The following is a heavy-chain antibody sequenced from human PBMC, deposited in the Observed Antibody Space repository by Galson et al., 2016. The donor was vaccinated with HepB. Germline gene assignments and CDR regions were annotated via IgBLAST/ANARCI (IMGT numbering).Heavy chain of an antibody. CDR1: GYTFPKYW. V-gene: IGHV5-51*01. CDR2: IYPGDSET. Sequence: QSGAEVKKPGESLKISCQASGYTFPKYWIAWVRQMPGKGPECMGIIYPGDSETRYSPSFQGQVTFSVDKSTSTAYLSWSSLKASDSGTYYCARHGYCGDSGCRDLDSWGQGTLVTVSS. CDR3: ARHGYCGDSGCRDLDS. D-gene: IGHD2-15*01. J-gene: IGHJ4*02.